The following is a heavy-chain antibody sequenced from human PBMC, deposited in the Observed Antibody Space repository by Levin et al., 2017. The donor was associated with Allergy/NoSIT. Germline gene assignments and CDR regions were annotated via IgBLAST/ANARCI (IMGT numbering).Heavy chain of an antibody. CDR2: VILLFDTS. V-gene: IGHV1-69*06. D-gene: IGHD3-22*01. CDR3: ARENYHDTSDDYLKDQSYGLGV. J-gene: IGHJ6*02. Sequence: AASVKVSCKASGGTLSNYAISWVRQAPGQGLEWVGGVILLFDTSNYAQKFRGRVTITADKSTSTVYMELTSLRSEDTAVYYCARENYHDTSDDYLKDQSYGLGVWGQGTTVIVSS. CDR1: GGTLSNYA.